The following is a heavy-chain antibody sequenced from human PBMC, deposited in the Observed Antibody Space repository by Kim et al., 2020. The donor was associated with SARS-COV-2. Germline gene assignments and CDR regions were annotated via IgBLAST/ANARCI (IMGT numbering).Heavy chain of an antibody. CDR3: VRDMHPTVYDH. J-gene: IGHJ5*02. D-gene: IGHD4-4*01. CDR2: KT. V-gene: IGHV1-3*01. Sequence: KTKYSQKVQGIMTISRDTSANTAYMEPRSLTTKDTAFYYCVRDMHPTVYDHWGQGTLVTVSS.